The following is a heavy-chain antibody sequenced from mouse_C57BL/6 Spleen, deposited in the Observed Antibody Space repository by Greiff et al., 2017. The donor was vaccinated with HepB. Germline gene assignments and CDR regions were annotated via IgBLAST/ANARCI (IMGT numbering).Heavy chain of an antibody. Sequence: DVHLVESGGGLVKPGGSLKLSCAASGFTFSDYGMHWVRQAPEKGLEWVAYISSGSSTIYYADTVKGRFTISRDNAKNTLFLQMTSLRSEDTSMYYCARSGSSHFAYWGQGTLVTVSA. CDR2: ISSGSSTI. J-gene: IGHJ3*01. CDR3: ARSGSSHFAY. D-gene: IGHD1-1*01. CDR1: GFTFSDYG. V-gene: IGHV5-17*01.